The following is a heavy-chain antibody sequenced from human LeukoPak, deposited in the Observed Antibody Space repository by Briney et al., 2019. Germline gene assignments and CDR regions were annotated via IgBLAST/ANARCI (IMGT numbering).Heavy chain of an antibody. J-gene: IGHJ5*02. CDR2: IYYSGST. V-gene: IGHV4-30-4*08. CDR1: GGSISSGDYY. Sequence: SETLSLTCTVSGGSISSGDYYWSWIRQPPGKGLEGIGYIYYSGSTYYNPSLKSRVTISVDTSKNQFSLKLSSVTAADTAVYYCARSIAVASVPFDPWGQGTLVTVSS. CDR3: ARSIAVASVPFDP. D-gene: IGHD6-19*01.